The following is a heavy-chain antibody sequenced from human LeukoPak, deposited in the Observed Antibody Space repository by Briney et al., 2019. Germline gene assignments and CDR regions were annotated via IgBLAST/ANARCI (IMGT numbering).Heavy chain of an antibody. V-gene: IGHV4-4*02. CDR1: GGSITNTNY. Sequence: SETLSLTCGVSGGSITNTNYWTWVRQPPGKGLEWIGEVNLQGSTNYNPSLMGRVAIAVDTSENHISLQLTSVTAADTAVYYCAREGGPYRPLDYSGQGTLVTASS. CDR3: AREGGPYRPLDY. CDR2: VNLQGST. J-gene: IGHJ4*02.